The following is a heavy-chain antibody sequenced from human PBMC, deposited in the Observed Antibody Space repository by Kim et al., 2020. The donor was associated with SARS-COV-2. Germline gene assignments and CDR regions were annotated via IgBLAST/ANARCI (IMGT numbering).Heavy chain of an antibody. CDR1: GYSFTSYW. V-gene: IGHV5-51*01. D-gene: IGHD4-17*01. Sequence: GESLKISCKGSGYSFTSYWIGWVRQMPGKGLEWMGIIYPGDSDTRYSPSFQGQVTISADKSISTAYLQWSSLKASDTAMYYCARHVASDYGAGGWFDPWGQGTLVTVSS. CDR2: IYPGDSDT. J-gene: IGHJ5*02. CDR3: ARHVASDYGAGGWFDP.